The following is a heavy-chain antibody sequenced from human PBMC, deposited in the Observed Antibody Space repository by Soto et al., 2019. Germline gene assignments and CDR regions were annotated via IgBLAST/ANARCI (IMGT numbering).Heavy chain of an antibody. J-gene: IGHJ6*03. Sequence: ESGGGLVQPGGSLRLSCAASGFTFSSYSMNWVRQAPGKGLEWVSYISSSSSTIYYADSVKGRFTISRDNAKNSLYLQMNSLRAEDTAVYYCARDRQYTMVRGSFYYYYYMDVWGKGTTVTVSS. D-gene: IGHD3-10*01. V-gene: IGHV3-48*01. CDR3: ARDRQYTMVRGSFYYYYYMDV. CDR1: GFTFSSYS. CDR2: ISSSSSTI.